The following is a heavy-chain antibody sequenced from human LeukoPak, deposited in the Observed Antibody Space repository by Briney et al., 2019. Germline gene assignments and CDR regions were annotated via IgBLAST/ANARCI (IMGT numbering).Heavy chain of an antibody. J-gene: IGHJ6*03. CDR2: INPNSGGT. D-gene: IGHD3-10*01. CDR3: ARGHGSYYYYMDV. CDR1: GHTFTDFY. V-gene: IGHV1-2*02. Sequence: GASVKVSCEASGHTFTDFYMLWVRQAPGQGLEWMGWINPNSGGTDYAQKFQGRVTMTRDTSTSTAYMELSRLRSDDTAVYHCARGHGSYYYYMDVWGKGTTVTVSS.